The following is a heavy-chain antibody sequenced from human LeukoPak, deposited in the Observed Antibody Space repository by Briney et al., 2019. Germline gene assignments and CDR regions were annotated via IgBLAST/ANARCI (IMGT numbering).Heavy chain of an antibody. CDR2: IYYSGST. V-gene: IGHV4-59*12. J-gene: IGHJ4*02. Sequence: SETLSLTCTVSGGSISSYYWSWIRQPPGKGLEWIGYIYYSGSTNYNPSLKSRVTISVDTSKNQFSLKLSSVTAADTAVYYCARDVGGTTDYWGQGTLVTVSS. CDR1: GGSISSYY. CDR3: ARDVGGTTDY. D-gene: IGHD1-14*01.